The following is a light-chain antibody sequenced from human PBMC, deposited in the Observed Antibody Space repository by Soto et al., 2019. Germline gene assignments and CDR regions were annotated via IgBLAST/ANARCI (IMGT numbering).Light chain of an antibody. V-gene: IGKV4-1*01. CDR3: QQYYTTLT. Sequence: DIVMTQSPDSLAVSLGERATINCKSSQSVLYNSDNKNCLAWYQQKPGQPPKLLIYWASTRDFGVPDRFSGSGSAADFTLTISSLQAEDVAVYYCQQYYTTLTFGGGTKVEIK. J-gene: IGKJ4*01. CDR2: WAS. CDR1: QSVLYNSDNKNC.